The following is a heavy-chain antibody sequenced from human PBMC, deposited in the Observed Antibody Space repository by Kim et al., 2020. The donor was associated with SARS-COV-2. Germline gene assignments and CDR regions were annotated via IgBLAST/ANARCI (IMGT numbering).Heavy chain of an antibody. D-gene: IGHD3-22*01. V-gene: IGHV3-30*02. J-gene: IGHJ4*02. CDR3: EKDRYDSSGPNDY. Sequence: YADSVMDRFTIPRDKSKNTLYLQMNSMRAEDTAVYYCEKDRYDSSGPNDYWGQGTLVTVSS.